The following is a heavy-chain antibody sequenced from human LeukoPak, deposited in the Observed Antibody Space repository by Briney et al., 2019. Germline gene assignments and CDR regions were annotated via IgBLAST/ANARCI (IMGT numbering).Heavy chain of an antibody. Sequence: GGSLRLSCAASGFTFSSYSMNWVRQAPGKGLEWVSSISSISSYIYYADSVKGRFTISRDNAKNSLYLQMNSLRAEDTAVYYCAAGGDVEMATKKNIDYWGQGTLVTVSS. D-gene: IGHD5-24*01. CDR1: GFTFSSYS. J-gene: IGHJ4*02. CDR3: AAGGDVEMATKKNIDY. CDR2: ISSISSYI. V-gene: IGHV3-21*01.